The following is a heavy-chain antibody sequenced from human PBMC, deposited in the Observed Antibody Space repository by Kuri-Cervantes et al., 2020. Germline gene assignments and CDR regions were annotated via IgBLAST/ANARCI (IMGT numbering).Heavy chain of an antibody. D-gene: IGHD1-26*01. CDR1: GYSISGGNW. J-gene: IGHJ4*02. CDR2: IYHSGTT. V-gene: IGHV4-28*01. CDR3: ARRDSGTQFNY. Sequence: SETLSLTCAVSGYSISGGNWWGWIRQPPGKGLEWIGYIYHSGTTYYNPSLKSRVTMSVDTSKNQFSLKLSSVTAVDTAVYYCARRDSGTQFNYWGQGTLVTVSS.